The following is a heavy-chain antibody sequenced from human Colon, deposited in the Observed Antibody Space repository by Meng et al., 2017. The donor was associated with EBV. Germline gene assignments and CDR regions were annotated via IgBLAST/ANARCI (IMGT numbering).Heavy chain of an antibody. J-gene: IGHJ5*02. V-gene: IGHV4-61*01. Sequence: VKRQVSGPGLVKPSQPLSLTCTVSGDSVATCRYSWSCLRQPPGKGLEWIAYIYYIGGTNYNPSLKSRLTISLDTSKNQFSLSLRSVTAADTAVYYCARVSGRSFNPWGQGTLVTVSS. CDR3: ARVSGRSFNP. D-gene: IGHD3-10*01. CDR1: GDSVATCRYS. CDR2: IYYIGGT.